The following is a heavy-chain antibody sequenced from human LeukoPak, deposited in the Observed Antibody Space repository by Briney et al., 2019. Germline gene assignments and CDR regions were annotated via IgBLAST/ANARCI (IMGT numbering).Heavy chain of an antibody. V-gene: IGHV3-48*02. CDR2: VSDSSDV. Sequence: GGSLRLSCAASGFTYSTYTMNWVRQAPGKGLEWVSTVSDSSDVHYSDSVKGRFTISRDNARNSLYLQMNSLRDEDTAVYYCARDGLHTAHFDYWGQGTLVTVSS. J-gene: IGHJ4*02. CDR1: GFTYSTYT. D-gene: IGHD5-18*01. CDR3: ARDGLHTAHFDY.